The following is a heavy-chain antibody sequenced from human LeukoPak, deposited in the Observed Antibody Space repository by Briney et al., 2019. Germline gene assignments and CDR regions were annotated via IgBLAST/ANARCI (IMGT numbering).Heavy chain of an antibody. D-gene: IGHD3-16*02. CDR3: ARGNRWTGMDV. Sequence: PSETLSLTCTVSGGSISSYYWSWIRQPPGKGLEWIGYIYYSGSTNYNPSLKSRVTISVDTSKNQFSLKLSSVTAADTAVYYRARGNRWTGMDVWGQGTTVTVSS. CDR2: IYYSGST. CDR1: GGSISSYY. J-gene: IGHJ6*02. V-gene: IGHV4-59*01.